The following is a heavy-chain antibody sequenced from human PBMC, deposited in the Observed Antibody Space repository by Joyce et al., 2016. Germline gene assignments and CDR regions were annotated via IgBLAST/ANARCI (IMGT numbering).Heavy chain of an antibody. CDR1: GFSFNGYW. J-gene: IGHJ4*02. D-gene: IGHD2-21*01. V-gene: IGHV5-51*01. Sequence: EVQLVQSGAEVQKHGASLKICCKSSGFSFNGYWIAWVRQMPGNGLEWMGNIYTGDSRTRNSPSFQGQVTISADKSSNTAYLHWSSLKASDTAIYYGARVISHSHFDTWGQGTLVTVSS. CDR2: IYTGDSRT. CDR3: ARVISHSHFDT.